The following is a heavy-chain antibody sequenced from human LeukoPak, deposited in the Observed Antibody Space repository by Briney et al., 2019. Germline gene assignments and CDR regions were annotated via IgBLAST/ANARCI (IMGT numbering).Heavy chain of an antibody. CDR2: FDPEDGET. J-gene: IGHJ6*02. V-gene: IGHV1-24*01. CDR1: GDTLTELS. Sequence: ASVKVPCKVSGDTLTELSMHWVRQAPGKGLEWMGGFDPEDGETIYAQKFQGRVTMTEDTSTDTAYMELSSLRSEDTAVYYCATDLYYYYGMDVWGQGTTVTVSS. CDR3: ATDLYYYYGMDV.